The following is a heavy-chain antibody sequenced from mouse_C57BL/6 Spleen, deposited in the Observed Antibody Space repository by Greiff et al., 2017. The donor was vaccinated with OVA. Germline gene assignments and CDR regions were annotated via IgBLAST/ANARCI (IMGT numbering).Heavy chain of an antibody. CDR2: IYPSDSET. CDR1: GYTFTSYW. V-gene: IGHV1-61*01. CDR3: ARSATGYAMDY. Sequence: VQLQQPGAELVRPGSSVKLSCKASGYTFTSYWMDWVKQRPGQGLEWIGNIYPSDSETHYNQKFKDKATLTVDKSSSTAYMQLSSLTSEDSAVYYCARSATGYAMDYWGQGTSVTVSS. J-gene: IGHJ4*01.